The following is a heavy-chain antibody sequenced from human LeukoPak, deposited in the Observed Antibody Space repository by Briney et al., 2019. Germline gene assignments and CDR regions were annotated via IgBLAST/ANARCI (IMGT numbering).Heavy chain of an antibody. D-gene: IGHD2-15*01. Sequence: PGGSLRLSCAASGFTFSSYGIHWVRQAPGKGLEWVAFILYDGSNKFYADSVKGRFTISKDNSKNTLYLQMNSLRAEDTAVYYCAKETSGYCSGGTCYSFHYFDYWGQGIPVTVSS. CDR3: AKETSGYCSGGTCYSFHYFDY. CDR1: GFTFSSYG. CDR2: ILYDGSNK. V-gene: IGHV3-30*02. J-gene: IGHJ4*02.